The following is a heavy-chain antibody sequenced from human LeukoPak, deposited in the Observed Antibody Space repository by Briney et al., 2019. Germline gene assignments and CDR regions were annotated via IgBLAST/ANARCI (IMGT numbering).Heavy chain of an antibody. Sequence: GGSLRLSCAASGFTFTSYAMSWVRQAPGKGLEWVSAISSSGGSTYYADSVKGRFTISRDNSKNTLYLQMNSLRAEDTAVYYCAKPSSGYTSFHIWGQGIMVTVSS. CDR1: GFTFTSYA. D-gene: IGHD3-22*01. J-gene: IGHJ3*02. V-gene: IGHV3-23*01. CDR3: AKPSSGYTSFHI. CDR2: ISSSGGST.